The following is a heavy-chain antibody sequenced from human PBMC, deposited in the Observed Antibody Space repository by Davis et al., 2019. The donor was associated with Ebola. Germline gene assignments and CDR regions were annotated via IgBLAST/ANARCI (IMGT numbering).Heavy chain of an antibody. D-gene: IGHD1-26*01. CDR2: IYFSGIT. V-gene: IGHV4-39*01. CDR1: GGSVSSTTYY. Sequence: SETLSLTCTVLGGSVSSTTYYWGWIRQPPGKGLEWMGSIYFSGITYDNPSLKSRVTVSLEKSKNQFSLKLTSMTAADTAVYYCVRHPVGLTDAFDVWGQGRLVAVSS. CDR3: VRHPVGLTDAFDV. J-gene: IGHJ3*01.